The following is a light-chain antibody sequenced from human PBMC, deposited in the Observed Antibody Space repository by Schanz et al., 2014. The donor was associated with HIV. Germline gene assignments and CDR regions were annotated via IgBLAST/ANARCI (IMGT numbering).Light chain of an antibody. J-gene: IGLJ3*02. Sequence: QSALTQPASVSGSPGQSITISCTGTSSDVGSYNLVSWYQQHPGKAPKLMIYEVSKRPSGVSNRFSGSKSGYTASLTISGLQAEDEADYYCSSYTSTSTRVFGGGTKLTVL. CDR2: EVS. V-gene: IGLV2-14*02. CDR1: SSDVGSYNL. CDR3: SSYTSTSTRV.